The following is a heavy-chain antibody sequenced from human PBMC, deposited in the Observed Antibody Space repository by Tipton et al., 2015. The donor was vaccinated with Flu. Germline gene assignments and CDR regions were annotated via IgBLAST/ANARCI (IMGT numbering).Heavy chain of an antibody. J-gene: IGHJ5*02. V-gene: IGHV1-69*01. D-gene: IGHD3-9*01. CDR1: GGTFSNYA. CDR2: IVPMFGTA. Sequence: QVQLVQSGAEVKKPGSSVKVSCEASGGTFSNYAISWVRQAPGQGLEWMGGIVPMFGTAKYAQKFQGRVSITADESTSTAYMELSSLRSEDTAVYYCARGGDQVVLTWFDPWGQGTLVTVSS. CDR3: ARGGDQVVLTWFDP.